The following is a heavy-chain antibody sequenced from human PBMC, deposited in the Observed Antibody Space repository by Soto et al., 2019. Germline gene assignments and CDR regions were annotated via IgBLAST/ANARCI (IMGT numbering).Heavy chain of an antibody. J-gene: IGHJ3*02. D-gene: IGHD6-19*01. CDR1: GGTFSSYT. CDR3: AGEGISIAVAGTEGELRDAFDI. CDR2: IIPILGIA. Sequence: QVQLVQSGAEVKKPGSSVKVSCKASGGTFSSYTISWVRQAPGQGLEWMGRIIPILGIANYAQKFQGRVTITAEKCTSTAYMERSSLRSEDTAVYYCAGEGISIAVAGTEGELRDAFDIWGQGTMVTVSS. V-gene: IGHV1-69*08.